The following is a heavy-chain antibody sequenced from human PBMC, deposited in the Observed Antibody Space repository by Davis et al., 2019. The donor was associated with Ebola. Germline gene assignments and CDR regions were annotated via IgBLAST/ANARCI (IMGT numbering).Heavy chain of an antibody. CDR1: GYTFTGYY. CDR2: INPNSGGT. Sequence: ASVKVSCKASGYTFTGYYMHWVRQAPGQGLEWMGWINPNSGGTNYAQKFQGRVTMTRDTSISTAYMELSRLRSDDTAVYYCARCKGEIVVVPAAIGFDYWGQGTLVTVSS. D-gene: IGHD2-2*02. J-gene: IGHJ4*02. V-gene: IGHV1-2*02. CDR3: ARCKGEIVVVPAAIGFDY.